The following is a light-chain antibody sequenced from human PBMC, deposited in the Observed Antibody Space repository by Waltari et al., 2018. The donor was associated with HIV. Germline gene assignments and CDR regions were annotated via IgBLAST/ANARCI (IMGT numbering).Light chain of an antibody. CDR1: QRVSSN. CDR3: QQYYNWPPLT. Sequence: EIVMTQSPATLSVFPGDRATLSCRASQRVSSNLAWYQQKPGQAPRPLIYGASTRATGFPARFSGSGSGTEFTLTISSLQSEDFAVYYCQQYYNWPPLTFGGGTKVEI. V-gene: IGKV3-15*01. CDR2: GAS. J-gene: IGKJ4*01.